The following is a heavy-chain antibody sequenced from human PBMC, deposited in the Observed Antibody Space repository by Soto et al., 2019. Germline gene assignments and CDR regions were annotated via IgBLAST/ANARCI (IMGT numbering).Heavy chain of an antibody. CDR3: AKDLSQLLYVDDY. V-gene: IGHV3-23*01. CDR1: RFTFSTYA. Sequence: EVQLLESGGGLVQPGGSLRLSCAASRFTFSTYAMSWVCQAPEKGLEWVSSISESGGNTYYADSGKGRFTISRDNSKNTLYLQLNSLRAEDTAVYYCAKDLSQLLYVDDYWGQGTLVTVSS. D-gene: IGHD2-15*01. CDR2: ISESGGNT. J-gene: IGHJ4*02.